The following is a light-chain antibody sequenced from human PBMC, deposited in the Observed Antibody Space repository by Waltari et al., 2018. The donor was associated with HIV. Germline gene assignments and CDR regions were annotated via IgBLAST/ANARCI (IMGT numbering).Light chain of an antibody. J-gene: IGKJ1*01. CDR1: QTSETF. Sequence: IQMTQSPASLPASVGDRVAVPCRASQTSETFLNWYRQKTGKAPELLIFAASSLQSGVPSRFSGSGSGTDLTLTITSLKPEEFATYYCQQTDNFPKTFGQRTKVEMK. CDR3: QQTDNFPKT. CDR2: AAS. V-gene: IGKV1-39*01.